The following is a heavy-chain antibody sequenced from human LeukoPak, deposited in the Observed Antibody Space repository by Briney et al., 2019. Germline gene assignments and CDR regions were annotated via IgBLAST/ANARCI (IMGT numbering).Heavy chain of an antibody. Sequence: GGSLRPSCAASGFTFSAYWMTWVRQAPGKGLEWVANIKQDGSERYYVDSVKGRFTISRDNAKDSLYLQMNSLRTEDTAVYYCARGAPDFWGQGTLVTVSS. CDR1: GFTFSAYW. CDR3: ARGAPDF. CDR2: IKQDGSER. V-gene: IGHV3-7*01. J-gene: IGHJ4*02.